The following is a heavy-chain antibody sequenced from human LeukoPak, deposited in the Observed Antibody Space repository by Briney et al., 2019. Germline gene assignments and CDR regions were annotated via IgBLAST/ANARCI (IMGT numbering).Heavy chain of an antibody. D-gene: IGHD6-19*01. V-gene: IGHV3-33*01. CDR2: IWYDGSNK. Sequence: GGSLRLSCAASGFTFSIYGMHWVRQAPGKGLEWVAVIWYDGSNKYYADSVKGRFTISRDNSKNTLYLQMNSLRAEDTAVYYCARDEGQWLVRPHYYFDYWGQGTLVTVSS. CDR1: GFTFSIYG. CDR3: ARDEGQWLVRPHYYFDY. J-gene: IGHJ4*02.